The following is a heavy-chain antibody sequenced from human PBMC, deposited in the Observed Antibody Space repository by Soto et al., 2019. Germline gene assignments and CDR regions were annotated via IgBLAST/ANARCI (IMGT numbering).Heavy chain of an antibody. Sequence: QVQLVQSGAEVRKPGASMKLSCQTSGYPFNSYHMHWVRQAPGQGLEWMGVINPTEGRTRYSQKFQDRVTMTRDTSTSTVYMELSSLRSEDTAIYFCARGREISFGYNWFDPWGQGTLVTVSS. J-gene: IGHJ5*02. V-gene: IGHV1-46*02. CDR1: GYPFNSYH. CDR2: INPTEGRT. CDR3: ARGREISFGYNWFDP. D-gene: IGHD5-18*01.